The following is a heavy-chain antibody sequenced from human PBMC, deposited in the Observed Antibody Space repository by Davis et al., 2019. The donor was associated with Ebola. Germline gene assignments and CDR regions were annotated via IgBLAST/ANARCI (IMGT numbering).Heavy chain of an antibody. Sequence: GESLKISCAASGFTVSSNYMSWVRQAPGKGLEWVSVIYSGGSTYYADSVKGRFTISRDNSKNTLYLQMNSLRAEDTAVYYCARDSRITGTISLLPAFDIWGQGTMVTVSS. CDR1: GFTVSSNY. CDR2: IYSGGST. V-gene: IGHV3-53*01. J-gene: IGHJ3*02. D-gene: IGHD1-20*01. CDR3: ARDSRITGTISLLPAFDI.